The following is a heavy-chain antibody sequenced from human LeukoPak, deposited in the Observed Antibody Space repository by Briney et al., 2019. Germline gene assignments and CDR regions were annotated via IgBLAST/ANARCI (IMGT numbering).Heavy chain of an antibody. CDR2: LDPKSGGT. J-gene: IGHJ4*02. D-gene: IGHD5-12*01. Sequence: ASVKVSCKASGYTFSDYYIHWVRQAPGQGLEWMGWLDPKSGGTNYAENFQGRVTVTRDPSISTAYMELSRLRSDDTAVYYCARDRGYSGYGYWGQGTLVTVSS. CDR3: ARDRGYSGYGY. V-gene: IGHV1-2*02. CDR1: GYTFSDYY.